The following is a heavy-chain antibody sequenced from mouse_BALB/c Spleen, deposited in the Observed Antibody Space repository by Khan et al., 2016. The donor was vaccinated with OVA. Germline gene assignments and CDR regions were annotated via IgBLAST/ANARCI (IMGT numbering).Heavy chain of an antibody. V-gene: IGHV1S81*02. Sequence: QVQLQQSGAELVKPGASVKLSCKASGYTFTRYYIYWVKQRPGQGLEWIGGINPSNGGTYFNEKFESKATLTVAQSSSTAFMQVSSLTSEDSVFYYWTRSGWAAVEYCGQRTLVTVS. CDR2: INPSNGGT. CDR3: TRSGWAAVEY. D-gene: IGHD1-1*02. CDR1: GYTFTRYY. J-gene: IGHJ3*01.